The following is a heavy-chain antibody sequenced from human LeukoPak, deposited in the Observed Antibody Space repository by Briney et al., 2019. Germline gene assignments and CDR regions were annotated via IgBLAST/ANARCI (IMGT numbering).Heavy chain of an antibody. CDR1: GYTFTGYY. Sequence: ASVKVSCKASGYTFTGYYMHWVRQAPGQGLEWMGRINPNSGGTNYAQKFQGRVTMTRDTSISTAYMGLSRLRSDDTAVYYRARGGAYYDFWSGYYIYVYWGQGTLVTVSS. J-gene: IGHJ4*02. D-gene: IGHD3-3*01. V-gene: IGHV1-2*06. CDR2: INPNSGGT. CDR3: ARGGAYYDFWSGYYIYVY.